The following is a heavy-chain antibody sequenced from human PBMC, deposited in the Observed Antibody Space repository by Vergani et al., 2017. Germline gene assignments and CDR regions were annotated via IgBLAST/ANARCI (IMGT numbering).Heavy chain of an antibody. D-gene: IGHD1-26*01. J-gene: IGHJ4*02. CDR3: ARDDDSGSYYGFDY. CDR2: IIPIFGTA. CDR1: GGTFSSYA. Sequence: QVQLVQSGAEVKKPGSSVKVSCKASGGTFSSYAISWVRQAPGQGLEWMGRIIPIFGTANYAQKFQGRVTITADESTSTAYMELSSLRSDDTAVYYCARDDDSGSYYGFDYWGQGTLVTVSS. V-gene: IGHV1-69*13.